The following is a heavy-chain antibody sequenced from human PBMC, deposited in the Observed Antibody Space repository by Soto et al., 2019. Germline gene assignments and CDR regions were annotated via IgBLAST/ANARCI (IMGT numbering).Heavy chain of an antibody. V-gene: IGHV3-21*01. D-gene: IGHD4-17*01. Sequence: EVQLVESGGGLVKPGGSLRLSCAASGFTFSSYSMNWVRQAPGKGLEWVSSISSSSSYIYYADSVKGRFTISRDNAKNSLYLQMNSLRAEDTAVYYCARDRSYGDYVTHGMDVWGQGTTVTVSS. CDR1: GFTFSSYS. CDR3: ARDRSYGDYVTHGMDV. CDR2: ISSSSSYI. J-gene: IGHJ6*02.